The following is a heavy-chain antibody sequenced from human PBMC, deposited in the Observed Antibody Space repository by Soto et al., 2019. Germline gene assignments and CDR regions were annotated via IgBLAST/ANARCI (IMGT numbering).Heavy chain of an antibody. J-gene: IGHJ4*02. V-gene: IGHV2-5*02. CDR1: GFSLTTSGVG. CDR3: AHKGGFGYPES. CDR2: LYWDDDK. Sequence: QITLKESGPMLVKPTQALTLTCSCSGFSLTTSGVGVGWIRQPPGKALEWLALLYWDDDKRYSPSLTNRLTLSRDTSKNQVVLTLTNVDPTDTATYFCAHKGGFGYPESWDQGIMVTVSS. D-gene: IGHD5-18*01.